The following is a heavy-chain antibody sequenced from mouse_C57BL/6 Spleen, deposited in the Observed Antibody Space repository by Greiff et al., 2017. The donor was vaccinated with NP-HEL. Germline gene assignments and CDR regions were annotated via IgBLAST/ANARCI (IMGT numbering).Heavy chain of an antibody. CDR1: GYSITSGYY. Sequence: ESGPGLVKPSQSLSLTCSVTGYSITSGYYWNWIRQFPGNKLEWMGYISYDGSNNYNPSLKNRISITRDTSKNQFFLKLNSVTTEDTATYYCANYYGSSWGFAYWGQGTLVTVSA. CDR2: ISYDGSN. D-gene: IGHD1-1*01. CDR3: ANYYGSSWGFAY. V-gene: IGHV3-6*01. J-gene: IGHJ3*01.